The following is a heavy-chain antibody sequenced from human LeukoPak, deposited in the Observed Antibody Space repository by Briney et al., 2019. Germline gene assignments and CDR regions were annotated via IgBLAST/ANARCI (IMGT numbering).Heavy chain of an antibody. CDR2: MNPNSGNT. D-gene: IGHD3/OR15-3a*01. V-gene: IGHV1-8*01. Sequence: ASVNVSCKASGYSFTSYDINWVRQATGQGLEWMGWMNPNSGNTGYAQKFQGRVTMTKNTSITTAYMELSSLRSEDTAVYYCARALSWTTESYYYMDVWGKGTTVSVSS. CDR1: GYSFTSYD. J-gene: IGHJ6*03. CDR3: ARALSWTTESYYYMDV.